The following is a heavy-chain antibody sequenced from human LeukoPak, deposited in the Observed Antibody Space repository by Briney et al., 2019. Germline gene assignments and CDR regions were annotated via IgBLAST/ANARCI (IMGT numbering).Heavy chain of an antibody. CDR3: AVVPAATYYYYGMDV. V-gene: IGHV1-18*01. CDR2: ISAYNGNT. Sequence: GASVTVSCKASGYTFTSYGISWVRQAPGQGLEWMGWISAYNGNTNYAQKLQGRVTMTTDTSTSTAYMELRSLRSDDTAVYYCAVVPAATYYYYGMDVWGQGTTVTVSS. J-gene: IGHJ6*02. D-gene: IGHD2-2*01. CDR1: GYTFTSYG.